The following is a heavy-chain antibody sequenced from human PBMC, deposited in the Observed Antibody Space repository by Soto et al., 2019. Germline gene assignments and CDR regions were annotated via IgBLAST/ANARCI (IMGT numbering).Heavy chain of an antibody. J-gene: IGHJ6*03. CDR2: ISSNGVGT. CDR1: GFTLSGYA. Sequence: EVQLAESGGGLAQPGGSLRLSCAASGFTLSGYAMDWVRQAPGKGLEYVSGISSNGVGTYYANSVQGRFTISRDNSKNTVYLKMGSLSPEDMAVYYCARRSRQDFYYMPVWVKGTTVTVSS. V-gene: IGHV3-64*01. D-gene: IGHD6-6*01. CDR3: ARRSRQDFYYMPV.